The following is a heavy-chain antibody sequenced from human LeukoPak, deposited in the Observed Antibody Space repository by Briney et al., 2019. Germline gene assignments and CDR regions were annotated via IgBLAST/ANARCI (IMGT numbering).Heavy chain of an antibody. J-gene: IGHJ4*02. Sequence: SETLSLTCTVSGGSISNFYWSWVRQPAGKGLEWIGRIYTSGSTGDTHYNPSLKSRVTISVDTSKNQFSLKLSSVTAADTAVYYCARLSYYYDSSGYAYYFDYWGQGTLVTVSS. CDR1: GGSISNFY. V-gene: IGHV4-4*07. D-gene: IGHD3-22*01. CDR3: ARLSYYYDSSGYAYYFDY. CDR2: IYTSGSTGDT.